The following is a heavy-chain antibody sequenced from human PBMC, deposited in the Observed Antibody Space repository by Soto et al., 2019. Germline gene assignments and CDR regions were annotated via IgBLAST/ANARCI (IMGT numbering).Heavy chain of an antibody. CDR2: ISTDGRDK. V-gene: IGHV3-30*07. Sequence: GGSLRLSCAASGFTFSSYAMHWVRQAPGKGLEWVAVISTDGRDKYHADSVKGRFTISRDNSKNTLYLQMNSLRAEDTAVYYCARERDGYNPDAFDIWGQGTMVTVSS. D-gene: IGHD5-12*01. CDR1: GFTFSSYA. CDR3: ARERDGYNPDAFDI. J-gene: IGHJ3*02.